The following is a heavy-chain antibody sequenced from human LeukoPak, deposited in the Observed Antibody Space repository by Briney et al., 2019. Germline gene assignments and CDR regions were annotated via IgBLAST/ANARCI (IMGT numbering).Heavy chain of an antibody. Sequence: SETLSLTCAVSGGSISSGGYSWSWIRQPPGKGLEWIGYIYHSGSTYYNPSLKSRVTTSVDRSKNQFSLKLSSVTAADTAVYYCARVPGYSSSWYWFDPWGQGTLVTVSS. CDR3: ARVPGYSSSWYWFDP. J-gene: IGHJ5*02. V-gene: IGHV4-30-2*01. CDR2: IYHSGST. CDR1: GGSISSGGYS. D-gene: IGHD6-13*01.